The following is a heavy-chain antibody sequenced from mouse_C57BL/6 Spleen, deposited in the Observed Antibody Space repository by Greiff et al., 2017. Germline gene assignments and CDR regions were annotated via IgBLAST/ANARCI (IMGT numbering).Heavy chain of an antibody. CDR1: GYTFTSYW. V-gene: IGHV1-53*01. Sequence: VQLQQPGTELVKPGASVKLSCKASGYTFTSYWMHWVKQRPGQGLEWIGNINPSNGGTNYNEKFKSKATLTVDKSTSTAYMQLSSLTSEDSAVYYCARRDYGSSYDWYFDVWGTGTTVTVSS. CDR2: INPSNGGT. CDR3: ARRDYGSSYDWYFDV. J-gene: IGHJ1*03. D-gene: IGHD1-1*01.